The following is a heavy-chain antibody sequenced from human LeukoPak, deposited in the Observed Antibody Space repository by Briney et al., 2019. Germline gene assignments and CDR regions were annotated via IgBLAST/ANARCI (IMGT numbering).Heavy chain of an antibody. J-gene: IGHJ6*02. Sequence: SETLSLTCAVYGGSFSGYYWSWIRQPPGKGLEWIGSIYYSGSAYYNPSLKSRVTISVDTSKNQFSLKLSSVTAADTAVYYCARRKGYCSSTSCYSHYYYGMDVWGQGTTVTVSS. CDR1: GGSFSGYY. D-gene: IGHD2-2*02. V-gene: IGHV4-34*01. CDR2: IYYSGSA. CDR3: ARRKGYCSSTSCYSHYYYGMDV.